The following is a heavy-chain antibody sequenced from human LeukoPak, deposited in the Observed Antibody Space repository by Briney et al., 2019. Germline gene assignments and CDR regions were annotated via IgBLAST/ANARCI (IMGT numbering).Heavy chain of an antibody. D-gene: IGHD2-2*03. CDR1: GFTFSSYS. J-gene: IGHJ6*02. Sequence: AGSVRLSCADSGFTFSSYSMNWVRQAPGKWLEWVSSISSSSSYIYYADSVKGRFTIARDNAKNSLYLQINSLRAEDTAVYYCARSLDIVVVPAAIPHYYYYGMDVWGQGTTVTVSS. CDR3: ARSLDIVVVPAAIPHYYYYGMDV. V-gene: IGHV3-21*01. CDR2: ISSSSSYI.